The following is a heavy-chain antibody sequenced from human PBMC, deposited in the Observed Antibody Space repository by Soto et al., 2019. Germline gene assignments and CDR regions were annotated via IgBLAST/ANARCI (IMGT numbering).Heavy chain of an antibody. D-gene: IGHD4-4*01. Sequence: GASVKVSCKASGYTFTSYAMHWVRQAPGQRLEWMGWINAGNGNTKYSQKFQGRVTITRDTSASTAYMELSSLRSEDTAVYYCAREGIPSSTVTTPFDYWGQGTLVTVSS. V-gene: IGHV1-3*01. CDR3: AREGIPSSTVTTPFDY. CDR2: INAGNGNT. J-gene: IGHJ4*02. CDR1: GYTFTSYA.